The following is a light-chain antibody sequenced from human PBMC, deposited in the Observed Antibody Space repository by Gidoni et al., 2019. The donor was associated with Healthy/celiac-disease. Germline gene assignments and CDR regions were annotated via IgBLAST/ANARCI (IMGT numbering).Light chain of an antibody. CDR1: QSISSY. Sequence: DIPMTQSPSSLSASVGDRVTITCRASQSISSYLNWYQQKPGKAPKLLIYAASSLQSGVPSRFSGSGSGTDFTLTISSLQPEDFATYYCQQSYSTPRTTFGQXTKLEIK. CDR3: QQSYSTPRTT. J-gene: IGKJ2*01. V-gene: IGKV1-39*01. CDR2: AAS.